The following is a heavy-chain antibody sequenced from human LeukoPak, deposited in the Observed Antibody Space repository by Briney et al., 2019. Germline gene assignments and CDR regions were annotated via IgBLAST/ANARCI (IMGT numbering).Heavy chain of an antibody. Sequence: GASVKVSCKASGYTFTGYYMHWVRQAPGQGLEGMGWINPNSGGTNYAQKFQGRVTMTRDTSISTAYMELSRLTSDDTAVYYCARDWGFDSGSYYPYWGQGTLVTVSS. CDR3: ARDWGFDSGSYYPY. CDR1: GYTFTGYY. CDR2: INPNSGGT. D-gene: IGHD3-10*01. V-gene: IGHV1-2*02. J-gene: IGHJ4*02.